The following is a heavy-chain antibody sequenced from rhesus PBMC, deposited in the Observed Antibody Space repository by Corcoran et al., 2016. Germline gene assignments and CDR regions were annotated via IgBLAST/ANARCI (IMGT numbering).Heavy chain of an antibody. D-gene: IGHD6-43*01. CDR2: IYGSGSST. V-gene: IGHV4-169*01. Sequence: QLQLQESGPGLVKPSETLSVTCAVSGGSISSSYWSWIRQAPGKGLEWIGYIYGSGSSTNYNPSLKSRVTLSVDTSKNQFSRKLRSVTAADTAVYYCVRVGSSYRFDYWGQGVLVTVSS. J-gene: IGHJ4*01. CDR3: VRVGSSYRFDY. CDR1: GGSISSSY.